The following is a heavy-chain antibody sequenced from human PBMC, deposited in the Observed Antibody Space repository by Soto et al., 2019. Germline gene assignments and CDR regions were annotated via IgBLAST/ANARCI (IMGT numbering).Heavy chain of an antibody. CDR3: ASERRIQLSYGMDV. D-gene: IGHD5-18*01. CDR1: GGSVSSGSYY. CDR2: IYYSGST. J-gene: IGHJ6*02. Sequence: SETLSLTCTVSGGSVSSGSYYWSWIRQPPGKGLEWIGYIYYSGSTDYNPSLKSRVTISVDTSKNQFSLKLSSVTAADTAVYYCASERRIQLSYGMDVWGQGTTVTVSS. V-gene: IGHV4-61*01.